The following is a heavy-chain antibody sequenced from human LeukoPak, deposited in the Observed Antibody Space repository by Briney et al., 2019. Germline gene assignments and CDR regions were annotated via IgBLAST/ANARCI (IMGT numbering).Heavy chain of an antibody. CDR3: ARDRGNRGYSFNN. D-gene: IGHD5-18*01. Sequence: ASVKVSCKSSGYPFTDYYIHWVRQAPGQGLEWIGWINPTNGGTSYVQKFQGRVTMTRDTSISTAYMDLSSLRSDDTAVYYCARDRGNRGYSFNNWGQGTLVTVSS. CDR2: INPTNGGT. CDR1: GYPFTDYY. V-gene: IGHV1-2*02. J-gene: IGHJ4*02.